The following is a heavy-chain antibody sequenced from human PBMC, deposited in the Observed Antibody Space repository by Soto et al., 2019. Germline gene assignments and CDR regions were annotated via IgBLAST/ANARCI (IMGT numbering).Heavy chain of an antibody. J-gene: IGHJ6*02. CDR1: GGSISSSSYY. D-gene: IGHD5-12*01. CDR3: ARHRGYTYRNGVDV. CDR2: IYYSGNT. Sequence: SETLSLTCTVSGGSISSSSYYWGWIRQPPGKGLEWIGSIYYSGNTYYNPSLRSRVTISADTSKSELSLKLSAVTAADTAVYYCARHRGYTYRNGVDVWGQGTTVTVSS. V-gene: IGHV4-39*01.